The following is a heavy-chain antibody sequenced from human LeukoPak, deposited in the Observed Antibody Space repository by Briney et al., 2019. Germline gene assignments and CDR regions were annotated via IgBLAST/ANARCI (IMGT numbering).Heavy chain of an antibody. CDR3: ARRHDGEFDY. J-gene: IGHJ4*02. D-gene: IGHD3-10*01. CDR2: LYYSGST. CDR1: GGSISSSSYH. V-gene: IGHV4-39*01. Sequence: SETLSFTCTVSGGSISSSSYHWGWIRQPPGKGLEWIGNLYYSGSTYYNPSLKSRVTISVDTSKNQFSLKLSSVTAADTAVYYCARRHDGEFDYWGQGTLVTVSS.